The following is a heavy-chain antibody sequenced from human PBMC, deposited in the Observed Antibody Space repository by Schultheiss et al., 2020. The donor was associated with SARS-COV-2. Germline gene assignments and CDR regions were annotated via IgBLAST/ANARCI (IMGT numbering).Heavy chain of an antibody. V-gene: IGHV4-31*11. CDR1: GGSFSGYY. CDR2: IYYSGST. J-gene: IGHJ4*02. Sequence: SETLSLTCAVYGGSFSGYYWSWIRQHPGKGLEWIGYIYYSGSTYYNPSLKSRVTISVDTSKNQFSLKLSSVTAADTAVYYCARHWRSSGWTTEYYFDYWGQGTLVTVSS. CDR3: ARHWRSSGWTTEYYFDY. D-gene: IGHD6-19*01.